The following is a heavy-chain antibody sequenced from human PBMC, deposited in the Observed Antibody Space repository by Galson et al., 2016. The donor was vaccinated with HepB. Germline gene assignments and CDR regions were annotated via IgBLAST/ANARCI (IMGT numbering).Heavy chain of an antibody. V-gene: IGHV3-23*01. CDR2: ISGSGGST. D-gene: IGHD3-3*01. CDR3: AKAVTRNTIFGVVTGKEGAHYGMDV. Sequence: SLRLSCAASGFIFSNYAMSWVRQVPGKGLEWVSAISGSGGSTHYADSVKGRFTISRDNSKNTRYLQMKSLRAEDTAVYYCAKAVTRNTIFGVVTGKEGAHYGMDVWGQGTTVTVSS. CDR1: GFIFSNYA. J-gene: IGHJ6*02.